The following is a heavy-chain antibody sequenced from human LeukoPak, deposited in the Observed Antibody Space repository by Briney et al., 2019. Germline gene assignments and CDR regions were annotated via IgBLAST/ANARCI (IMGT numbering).Heavy chain of an antibody. CDR2: IYHSGST. CDR3: ARVRRDGYNSPDY. V-gene: IGHV4-4*02. D-gene: IGHD5-24*01. J-gene: IGHJ4*02. Sequence: PGGSLRLSCAASGFTFSSYSMNWVRQPPGKGLEWIGEIYHSGSTNYNPSLKSRVTISVDKSKNQFSLKLSSVTAADTAVYYCARVRRDGYNSPDYWGQGTLVPVSS. CDR1: GFTFSSYSM.